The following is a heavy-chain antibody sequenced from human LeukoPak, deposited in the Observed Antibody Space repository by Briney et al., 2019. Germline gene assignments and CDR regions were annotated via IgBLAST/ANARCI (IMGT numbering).Heavy chain of an antibody. J-gene: IGHJ4*02. CDR1: GYSISSGYY. D-gene: IGHD5-18*01. CDR2: IYHSGST. CDR3: ARGYSIDY. V-gene: IGHV4-38-2*02. Sequence: SETLSLTCTVSGYSISSGYYWGWIRQPPGKGLEWIGSIYHSGSTNYNPSLKSRVTISVDTSKNQFSLKLSSVTAADTAVYYCARGYSIDYWGQGTLVTVSS.